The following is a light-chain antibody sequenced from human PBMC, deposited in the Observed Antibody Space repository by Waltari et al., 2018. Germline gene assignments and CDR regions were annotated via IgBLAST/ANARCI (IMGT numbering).Light chain of an antibody. V-gene: IGLV2-14*03. CDR1: RSDIGAFNS. CDR3: CSFTSSNNYI. J-gene: IGLJ1*01. CDR2: EVT. Sequence: QSALIQPASVSGSPGQSITISCAGSRSDIGAFNSVSWYQQHPGKAPKLLINEVTHRPSGISDRFSGSKSGNTASLTISGLQVEDEADYFCCSFTSSNNYIFGSGTTVTVL.